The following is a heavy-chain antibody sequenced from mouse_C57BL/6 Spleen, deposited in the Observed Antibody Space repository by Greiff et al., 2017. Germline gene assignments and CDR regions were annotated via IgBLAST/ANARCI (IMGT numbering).Heavy chain of an antibody. V-gene: IGHV7-3*01. J-gene: IGHJ4*01. CDR3: ASYASYPLYAMDY. D-gene: IGHD6-1*01. Sequence: VKLMESGGGLVQPGGSLSLSCAASGFTFTDYYLSWVRQPPGKSLEWLGFIRNKANGYTTAYSASVKGRFTISRDNSQSILYLQMNARRAEDSATYYCASYASYPLYAMDYWGQGTSVTGSS. CDR2: IRNKANGYTT. CDR1: GFTFTDYY.